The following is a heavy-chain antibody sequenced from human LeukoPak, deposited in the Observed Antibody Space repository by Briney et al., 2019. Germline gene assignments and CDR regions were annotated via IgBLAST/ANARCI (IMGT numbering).Heavy chain of an antibody. Sequence: SETLSLTCTVSGGSISSSSYYWGWIRQPPGKGLEWIGSIYYSGSTYYNPSLKSRVTISVDTSKSQFSLKLSSVTAADTAVYYCARHTALRRDRVYNWFDPWGQGTLVTVSS. V-gene: IGHV4-39*01. J-gene: IGHJ5*02. CDR2: IYYSGST. CDR1: GGSISSSSYY. D-gene: IGHD5-12*01. CDR3: ARHTALRRDRVYNWFDP.